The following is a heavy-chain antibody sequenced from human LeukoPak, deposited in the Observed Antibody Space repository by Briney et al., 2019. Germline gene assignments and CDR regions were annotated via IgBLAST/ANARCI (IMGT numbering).Heavy chain of an antibody. D-gene: IGHD6-6*01. CDR1: GGSISSSFYY. Sequence: SETLSLTCTVSGGSISSSFYYWGWLRQPPGKGLEWIGSTYYSGTTYYKPSLKSRVSVSVDTSKNQLSLNLTSVTAADTALYYCARGFPSSSRWFDPWGQGTLVTVSS. CDR3: ARGFPSSSRWFDP. J-gene: IGHJ5*02. CDR2: TYYSGTT. V-gene: IGHV4-39*01.